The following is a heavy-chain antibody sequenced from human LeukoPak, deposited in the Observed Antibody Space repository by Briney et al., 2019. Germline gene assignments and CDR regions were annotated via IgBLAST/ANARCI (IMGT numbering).Heavy chain of an antibody. V-gene: IGHV1-46*01. Sequence: ASVKVSCKASGYTFTSYYMHWVRQAPGQGLEWMGIINPSGGSTSYAQKFQGRVTMTRDTSTSTVYMELSSLRSEDTAVYYWAIRPLPTGVQGVPFDYWGQGTLVTVSS. CDR2: INPSGGST. D-gene: IGHD3-10*01. CDR1: GYTFTSYY. J-gene: IGHJ4*02. CDR3: AIRPLPTGVQGVPFDY.